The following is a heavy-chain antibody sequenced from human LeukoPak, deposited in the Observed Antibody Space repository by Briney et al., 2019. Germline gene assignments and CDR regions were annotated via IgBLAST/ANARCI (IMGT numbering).Heavy chain of an antibody. CDR2: ISGSGGST. V-gene: IGHV3-23*01. CDR1: GFTFNNYA. J-gene: IGHJ4*02. D-gene: IGHD6-13*01. Sequence: GRSLRLSCAASGFTFNNYAMSWVRQAPGKGLEWVSAISGSGGSTYYADSVKGRFTISRDNSKNTLYLQMNSLRAEDTAVYYCAKDVRRSSNWYDADYWGQGTLVTVSS. CDR3: AKDVRRSSNWYDADY.